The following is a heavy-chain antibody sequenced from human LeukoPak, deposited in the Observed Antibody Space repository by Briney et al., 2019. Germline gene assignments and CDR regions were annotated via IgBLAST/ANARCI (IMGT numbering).Heavy chain of an antibody. CDR1: GYTFTGYY. V-gene: IGHV1-2*06. Sequence: ASVKVSCKASGYTFTGYYMHWVRQAPGQGLEWMGRINPNSGGTNYAQKFQGRVTMTRDTSISTAYMELSRLRSDDTAVYYCARDFVVVPAAMIQYNWFDPWGQGTVVTVSS. D-gene: IGHD2-2*01. J-gene: IGHJ5*02. CDR2: INPNSGGT. CDR3: ARDFVVVPAAMIQYNWFDP.